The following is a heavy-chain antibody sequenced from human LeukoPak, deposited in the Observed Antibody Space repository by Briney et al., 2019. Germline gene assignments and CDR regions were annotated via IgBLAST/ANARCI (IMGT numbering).Heavy chain of an antibody. CDR2: ISGSGDNT. J-gene: IGHJ4*02. Sequence: PGGSLKLSCAASGFTFSNYAMTWVRQAPGKGLEWVSAISGSGDNTYYADSVKGRFTISRDNSKNTLYLQINSLRAEDTAVYYCAAPGLGYDILTGYSRSGFDYWGQGTLVTVSS. CDR3: AAPGLGYDILTGYSRSGFDY. D-gene: IGHD3-9*01. CDR1: GFTFSNYA. V-gene: IGHV3-23*01.